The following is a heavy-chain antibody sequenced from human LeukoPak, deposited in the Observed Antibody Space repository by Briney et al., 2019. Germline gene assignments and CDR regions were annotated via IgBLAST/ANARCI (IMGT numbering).Heavy chain of an antibody. J-gene: IGHJ4*02. D-gene: IGHD6-19*01. CDR1: GFTFTSSA. CDR2: IVVGSGNT. V-gene: IGHV1-58*02. CDR3: AAGGVAVAGTLFDY. Sequence: SVKVSCKASGFTFTSSAMQWVRQARGQRLEWIGWIVVGSGNTNYAQKFQERVTITRDMSTSTAYMELSSLRSEDTAVYYCAAGGVAVAGTLFDYWGQGTLVTVSS.